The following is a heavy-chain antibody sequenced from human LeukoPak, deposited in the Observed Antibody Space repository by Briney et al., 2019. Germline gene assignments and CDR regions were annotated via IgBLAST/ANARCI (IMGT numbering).Heavy chain of an antibody. CDR1: GYTFTGYY. J-gene: IGHJ4*02. V-gene: IGHV1-2*02. Sequence: ASVKVSCKASGYTFTGYYMHWVRQAPGQGLEWMGWINPNSGGTNYAQKFQGRVTMTRDTSISTAYMELSRLRSDDTAVYYCARDRDCSSTSCYAGLFDYWGQGTLVTVSS. D-gene: IGHD2-2*01. CDR2: INPNSGGT. CDR3: ARDRDCSSTSCYAGLFDY.